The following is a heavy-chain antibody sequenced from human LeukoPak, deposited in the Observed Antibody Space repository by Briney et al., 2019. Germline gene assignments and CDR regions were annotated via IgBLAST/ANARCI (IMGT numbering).Heavy chain of an antibody. V-gene: IGHV6-1*01. J-gene: IGHJ4*02. CDR2: TYYRSKWHN. CDR1: GDSVSSSSAV. Sequence: SQTLSLTCAVSGDSVSSSSAVWNWIRQSPSRGLEWLGRTYYRSKWHNEYAESVKSRVSITSDTSKNQFSLQLNSVTPEDTAEYFCAGTTDYSSFLAFWGQGTLVTVSS. CDR3: AGTTDYSSFLAF. D-gene: IGHD4-11*01.